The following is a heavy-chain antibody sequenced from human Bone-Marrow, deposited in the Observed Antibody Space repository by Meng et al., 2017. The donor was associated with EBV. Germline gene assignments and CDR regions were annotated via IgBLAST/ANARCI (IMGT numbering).Heavy chain of an antibody. CDR2: MNPDSGNT. CDR1: GYTFTNFD. V-gene: IGHV1-8*01. J-gene: IGHJ5*02. CDR3: ARGLQGTNWFDP. Sequence: QVQRVQPGGEVKKPGASVRGSCEASGYTFTNFDINWVRQAAGQGLEWMGWMNPDSGNTGYARNFQGRVSMTRDTSRNTAYMELRGLTYEDTAIYYCARGLQGTNWFDPWGQGTLVTVSS.